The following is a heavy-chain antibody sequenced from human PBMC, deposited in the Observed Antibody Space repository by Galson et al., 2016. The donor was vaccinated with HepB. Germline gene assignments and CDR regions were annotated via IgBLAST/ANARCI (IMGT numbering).Heavy chain of an antibody. D-gene: IGHD6-25*01. J-gene: IGHJ4*02. CDR3: AREHPGIAAAILDY. CDR1: GFTFGSFE. Sequence: SLRLSCAGSGFTFGSFEMTWVRQAPGKGLEWLALIWYDGSNDYYADSVKGRFTISRDNSKNTLYLQLNSLRAEDTAVYYCAREHPGIAAAILDYWGQGTLVTVST. V-gene: IGHV3-33*08. CDR2: IWYDGSND.